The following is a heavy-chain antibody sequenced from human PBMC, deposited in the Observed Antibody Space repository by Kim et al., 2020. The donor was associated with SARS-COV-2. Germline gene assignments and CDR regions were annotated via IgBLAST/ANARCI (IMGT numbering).Heavy chain of an antibody. J-gene: IGHJ5*02. V-gene: IGHV4-4*02. CDR1: GGSISSSNW. CDR2: IYHSGST. D-gene: IGHD3-10*01. Sequence: SETLSLTCAVSGGSISSSNWWSWVRQPPGKGLEWIGEIYHSGSTNYNPSLKSRVTISVDKSKNQFSLKLSSVTAADTAVYYCAREPVRVRGVIRSVGWFDPWGQGTLVTVSS. CDR3: AREPVRVRGVIRSVGWFDP.